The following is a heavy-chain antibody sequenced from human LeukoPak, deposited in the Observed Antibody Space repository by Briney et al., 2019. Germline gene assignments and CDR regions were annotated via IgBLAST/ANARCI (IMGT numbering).Heavy chain of an antibody. D-gene: IGHD3-16*02. CDR1: GFTFSGSA. Sequence: GGSLKLSCAASGFTFSGSAMHWVRQTSGKGLEWVGRIRSKPNSYATAYAASVKGRFTISRDDSKNTAYLQMNSLKTEDTAVYYCTSMGKNDHVWGSYRQFDYWGQGTLVTVSS. CDR2: IRSKPNSYAT. J-gene: IGHJ4*02. V-gene: IGHV3-73*01. CDR3: TSMGKNDHVWGSYRQFDY.